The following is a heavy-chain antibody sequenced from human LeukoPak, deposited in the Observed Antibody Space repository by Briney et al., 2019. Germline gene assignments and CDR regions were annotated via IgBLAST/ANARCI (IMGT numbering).Heavy chain of an antibody. D-gene: IGHD4-17*01. CDR1: GFTFSSYG. V-gene: IGHV3-33*06. Sequence: GGSLRLSCAASGFTFSSYGMHWVRQAPGKGLEWVAVIWYDGSNKYYADSVKGRFTISRDNSKNTLYLQMNSLRAEDTAVYYCAKDDGDSPVFYFDYWGQGTLVTVSS. CDR2: IWYDGSNK. J-gene: IGHJ4*02. CDR3: AKDDGDSPVFYFDY.